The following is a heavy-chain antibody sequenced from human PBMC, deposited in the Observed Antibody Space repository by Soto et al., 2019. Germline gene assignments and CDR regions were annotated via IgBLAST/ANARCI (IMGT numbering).Heavy chain of an antibody. J-gene: IGHJ6*02. CDR3: ARDRWEFQLGCFSLGV. Sequence: GGSLRLSCAASGFTFSNYGMHWVRQAPGKGLEWVAIIWYDRSNDYYVDSVKGRFTISRDNSKNTLSLQVNSLRAEDTAVYYCARDRWEFQLGCFSLGVWGQGTTVTVSS. D-gene: IGHD1-26*01. CDR1: GFTFSNYG. V-gene: IGHV3-33*01. CDR2: IWYDRSND.